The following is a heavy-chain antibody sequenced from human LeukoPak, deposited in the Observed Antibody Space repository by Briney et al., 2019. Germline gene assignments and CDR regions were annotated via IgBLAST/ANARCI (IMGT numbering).Heavy chain of an antibody. J-gene: IGHJ4*02. CDR3: ARQKAYYDILTGYYPRREVDY. V-gene: IGHV4-39*01. Sequence: SETLSLTCTVSGGSISSSSYYWGWIRQPPGKGLEWTGSIYYSGSTYYNPSLKSRVAISVDTSKNQFSLKLSSVTAADTAVYYCARQKAYYDILTGYYPRREVDYWGQGTLVTVSS. CDR2: IYYSGST. D-gene: IGHD3-9*01. CDR1: GGSISSSSYY.